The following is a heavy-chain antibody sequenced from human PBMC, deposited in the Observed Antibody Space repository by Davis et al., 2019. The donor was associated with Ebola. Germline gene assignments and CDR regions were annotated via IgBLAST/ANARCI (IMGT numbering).Heavy chain of an antibody. D-gene: IGHD6-13*01. V-gene: IGHV3-7*01. J-gene: IGHJ6*04. CDR2: IKQDGSEK. Sequence: PGGSLRLSCAASGFTFSSYWMSWVRQAPGKGLEWVANIKQDGSEKYYVDSVKGRFTISRDNAKNSLYLQMNSLRAEDTAVYYCARVGRIAAFGGTDVWGKGTTVTVSS. CDR1: GFTFSSYW. CDR3: ARVGRIAAFGGTDV.